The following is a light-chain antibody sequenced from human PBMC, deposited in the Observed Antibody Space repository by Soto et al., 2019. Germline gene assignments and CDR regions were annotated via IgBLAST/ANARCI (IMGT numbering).Light chain of an antibody. Sequence: QSVLTQPASVSGSPGQSITISCTGTSSDSGGYNYVSWHQQHPGKAPKVLIYEVDNRPSGVSNRFSGSKAGSTASLTISGLQPEDEADYYCSSFTSSSTLVFGGGTKLTVL. CDR1: SSDSGGYNY. CDR3: SSFTSSSTLV. V-gene: IGLV2-14*01. CDR2: EVD. J-gene: IGLJ2*01.